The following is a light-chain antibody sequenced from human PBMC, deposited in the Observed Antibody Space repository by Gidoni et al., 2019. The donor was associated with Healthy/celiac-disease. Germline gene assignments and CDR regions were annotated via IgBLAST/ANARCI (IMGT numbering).Light chain of an antibody. CDR2: ASS. V-gene: IGKV1-39*01. J-gene: IGKJ4*01. Sequence: DIQMTQSPSSLSASVGDRVTITCPASQRISSYLNWYQQKPGKAPKLLIYASSSLQSGVPSRFSGSGSGTDFTLTSSSLQPEDLATYYWQQSYSTPPTFGGGTKVEIK. CDR3: QQSYSTPPT. CDR1: QRISSY.